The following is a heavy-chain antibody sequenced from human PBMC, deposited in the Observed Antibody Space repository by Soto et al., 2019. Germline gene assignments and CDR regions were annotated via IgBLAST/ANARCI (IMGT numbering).Heavy chain of an antibody. CDR1: GYSFTSYW. V-gene: IGHV5-51*01. D-gene: IGHD5-18*01. CDR3: ARQGKKGVAAMVAGMDV. J-gene: IGHJ6*02. Sequence: GESLKISCKGSGYSFTSYWIGWVRQMPGKGLEWMGIIYPGDSDTRYSPSFQGQVTISADKSISTAYLQWSSLKASDTAMYYCARQGKKGVAAMVAGMDVWGQGTTVTVSS. CDR2: IYPGDSDT.